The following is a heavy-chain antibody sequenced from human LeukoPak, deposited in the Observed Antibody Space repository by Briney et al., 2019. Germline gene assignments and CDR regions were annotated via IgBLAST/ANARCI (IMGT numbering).Heavy chain of an antibody. V-gene: IGHV3-53*01. CDR2: IYSGGST. CDR3: ARTYYYDSSGYYRNDY. D-gene: IGHD3-22*01. CDR1: GFTVSSNY. J-gene: IGHJ4*02. Sequence: GGSLRLSCAASGFTVSSNYMSWVRQAPGKGLEWVSVIYSGGSTHYADSVKGRFTISRDNSKNTLYLQMNSLRAEDTAVYYCARTYYYDSSGYYRNDYWGQGTLVTVSS.